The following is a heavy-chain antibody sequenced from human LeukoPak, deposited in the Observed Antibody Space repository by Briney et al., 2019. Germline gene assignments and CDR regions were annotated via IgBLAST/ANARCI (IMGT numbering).Heavy chain of an antibody. D-gene: IGHD3-3*01. CDR1: GYTFTSYD. Sequence: ASVKVSCKASGYTFTSYDFNWLRQATGQGPEWMGWMNPNSGATGYAQKFQGRVTMTRSASINTAYMELSNLRSEDTAVYYCARFTIFGVVTHYYYYGMDVWGQGTTVTVSS. J-gene: IGHJ6*02. V-gene: IGHV1-8*01. CDR3: ARFTIFGVVTHYYYYGMDV. CDR2: MNPNSGAT.